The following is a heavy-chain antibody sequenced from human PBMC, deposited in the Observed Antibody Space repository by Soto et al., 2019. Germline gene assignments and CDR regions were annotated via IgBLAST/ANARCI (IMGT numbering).Heavy chain of an antibody. CDR2: ISAYNGNT. D-gene: IGHD1-26*01. CDR3: ASGLIGRNGRWFSFEVAFDI. CDR1: GYTFTSYG. Sequence: QVQLVQSGAEVKKPGASVKVSCKASGYTFTSYGISWVRQAPGQGLEWMGWISAYNGNTNYAQKLQGRVTMTTDTSTSTAYMELRSLRSDDQAVYYCASGLIGRNGRWFSFEVAFDIWGQGPMVTVSS. J-gene: IGHJ3*02. V-gene: IGHV1-18*01.